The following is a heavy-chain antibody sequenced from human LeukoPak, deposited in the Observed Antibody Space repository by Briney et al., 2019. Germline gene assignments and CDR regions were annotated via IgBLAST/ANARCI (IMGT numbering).Heavy chain of an antibody. Sequence: PSETLSLTCTVSGGSISSSDYLWAWVRQPPGKGLEWIGDFYYNGVTSYNPSLKSRVTISVDTSKNQFSLNLTSVTAADTALYYCVRRNYVPWRIDPWGQGTLVTVSS. D-gene: IGHD3-16*01. CDR3: VRRNYVPWRIDP. J-gene: IGHJ5*02. CDR1: GGSISSSDYL. V-gene: IGHV4-39*01. CDR2: FYYNGVT.